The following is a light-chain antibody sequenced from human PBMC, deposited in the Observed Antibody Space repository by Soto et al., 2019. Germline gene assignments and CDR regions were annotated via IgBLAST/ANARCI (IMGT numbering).Light chain of an antibody. V-gene: IGKV3-20*01. CDR3: QQYGSSPRT. CDR1: RSVSSS. Sequence: EIVLTQSPVTLSLSPGERATLSCRASRSVSSSLAWYQQKPGQAPRLLIYGASTRATGIPARFSGSGSGTDFTLTISRLEPEDFAVYCCQQYGSSPRTFGQGTKVDIK. CDR2: GAS. J-gene: IGKJ1*01.